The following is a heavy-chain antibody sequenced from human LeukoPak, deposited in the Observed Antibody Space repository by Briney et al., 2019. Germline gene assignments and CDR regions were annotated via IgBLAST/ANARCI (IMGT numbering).Heavy chain of an antibody. Sequence: GGSLRLSCAASGFTFSSYAMHWVRQAPGKGLEWVAVISYDGSNKYYADSVKGRFTISRDNSKNTLYLQMNSLRAEDTAVYYCAKVRWSSTSCIDYWGQGTLVTVSS. CDR2: ISYDGSNK. CDR1: GFTFSSYA. CDR3: AKVRWSSTSCIDY. D-gene: IGHD2-2*01. J-gene: IGHJ4*02. V-gene: IGHV3-30-3*01.